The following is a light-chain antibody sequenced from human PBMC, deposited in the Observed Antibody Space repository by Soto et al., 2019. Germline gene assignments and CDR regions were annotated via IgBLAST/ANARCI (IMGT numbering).Light chain of an antibody. CDR2: EVN. CDR3: CSYAGSNTLK. V-gene: IGLV2-8*01. J-gene: IGLJ2*01. Sequence: QSALTQPPSASGSPGQSVTISCTGTSSDVGIFNYVSWYQQHPDQAPKLLIFEVNKRPSGVPDRFSASKSGNTASLTVSGLQADDEADYYCCSYAGSNTLKFGGVTKRTVL. CDR1: SSDVGIFNY.